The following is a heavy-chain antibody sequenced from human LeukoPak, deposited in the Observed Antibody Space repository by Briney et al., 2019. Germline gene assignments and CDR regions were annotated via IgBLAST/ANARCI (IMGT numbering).Heavy chain of an antibody. CDR1: GYTFTSYG. CDR2: ISAYNGNT. V-gene: IGHV1-18*01. Sequence: ASVKVSCKASGYTFTSYGISWVRQAPGQGLEWMGWISAYNGNTNYAQKLQGRVTMTTDASTSTAYMELRSLRSDDTAVYYCARVGYYESSGHYEYWGQGTLVTVSS. D-gene: IGHD3-22*01. J-gene: IGHJ4*02. CDR3: ARVGYYESSGHYEY.